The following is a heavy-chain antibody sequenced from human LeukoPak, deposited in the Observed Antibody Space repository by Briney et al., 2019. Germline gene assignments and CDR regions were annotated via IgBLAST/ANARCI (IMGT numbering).Heavy chain of an antibody. J-gene: IGHJ4*02. CDR1: RFTFSNCA. D-gene: IGHD3-10*01. V-gene: IGHV3-23*01. CDR2: IGGSGSST. CDR3: AKETPGSFDY. Sequence: GGSLRLSCAASRFTFSNCAMGWVRQAPGKGLEWVSAIGGSGSSTYYADSVKGRFTISRDNFKNTLYLQMNSLRVEDTAVYYCAKETPGSFDYWGQGTLVTVSS.